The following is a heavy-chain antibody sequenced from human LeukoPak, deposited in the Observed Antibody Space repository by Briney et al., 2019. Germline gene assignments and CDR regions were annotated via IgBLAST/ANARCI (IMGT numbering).Heavy chain of an antibody. CDR1: GGSFSGYY. V-gene: IGHV4-34*01. CDR3: AREYGDYFNGFDP. J-gene: IGHJ5*02. Sequence: SETLSLTCAVYGGSFSGYYWSWIRQPPGKGLEWIGEINHSGSTNYNPSLKSRVTISVDTSKNQFSLKLSSVTAADTAVYYCAREYGDYFNGFDPWGQGTLVTVSS. CDR2: INHSGST. D-gene: IGHD4-17*01.